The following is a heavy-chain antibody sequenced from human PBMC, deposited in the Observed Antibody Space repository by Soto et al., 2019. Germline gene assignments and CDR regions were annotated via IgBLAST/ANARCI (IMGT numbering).Heavy chain of an antibody. CDR1: GYTFTSYY. J-gene: IGHJ5*02. Sequence: ASVKVSCKASGYTFTSYYMHWVRQAPGQGLGWMGIINPSGGSTSYAQKFQGRVTMTRDTSTCTVYMELSSLRSEDTAVYYCARGSYDILTGSPAPNNWFDPWGQGTLVTVSS. CDR3: ARGSYDILTGSPAPNNWFDP. CDR2: INPSGGST. D-gene: IGHD3-9*01. V-gene: IGHV1-46*01.